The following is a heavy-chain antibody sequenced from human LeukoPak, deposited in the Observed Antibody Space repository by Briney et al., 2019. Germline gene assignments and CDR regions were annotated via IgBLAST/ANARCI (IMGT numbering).Heavy chain of an antibody. CDR2: INPSGGST. D-gene: IGHD6-13*01. CDR1: GYTFTSYY. V-gene: IGHV1-46*01. CDR3: ARAPGDWQQLVL. J-gene: IGHJ4*02. Sequence: ASVKVSCKASGYTFTSYYMHWVRQAPGQGLEWMGVINPSGGSTSYAQKFQGRVTMTRDTSTSTVYMELSSLRSEDTAVYYCARAPGDWQQLVLWGQGTLVTVSS.